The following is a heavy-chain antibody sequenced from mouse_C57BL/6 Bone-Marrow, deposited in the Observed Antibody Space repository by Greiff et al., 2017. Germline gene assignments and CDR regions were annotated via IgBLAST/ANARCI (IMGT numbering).Heavy chain of an antibody. V-gene: IGHV2-4*01. CDR1: GFSLTSYG. Sequence: AKLQESGPGLVQPSQSLSITCTVSGFSLTSYGVHWVRQPPGTGLEWLGVIWSGGSTDYNAAFISRLSISKDNSKSQVFFKMNSLQADDTAIYYCAKTGGYDGRGYAMDYWGQGTSVTVSS. CDR2: IWSGGST. D-gene: IGHD2-2*01. J-gene: IGHJ4*01. CDR3: AKTGGYDGRGYAMDY.